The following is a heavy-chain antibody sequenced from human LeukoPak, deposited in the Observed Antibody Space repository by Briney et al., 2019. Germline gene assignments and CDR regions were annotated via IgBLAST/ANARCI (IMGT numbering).Heavy chain of an antibody. Sequence: GGSLRLSCAASGFTVSSNYMSWVRQAPAKGLEWVSVIYSDDYTYYADSVNGRFTISRDNSKNTLYLQMNSLRAEDTAVYYCARRGFTYNFDYWGQGTLVTVSS. D-gene: IGHD5-18*01. CDR1: GFTVSSNY. CDR3: ARRGFTYNFDY. J-gene: IGHJ4*02. V-gene: IGHV3-66*01. CDR2: IYSDDYT.